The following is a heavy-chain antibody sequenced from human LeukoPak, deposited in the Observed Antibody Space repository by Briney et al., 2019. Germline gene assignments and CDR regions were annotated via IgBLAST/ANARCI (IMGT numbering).Heavy chain of an antibody. CDR1: GYSFTSYW. Sequence: PGESLKISCKGSGYSFTSYWIGGVRQMPGKGLEWRGIIYPGACNTRYSPSFQGQVTISADKSITTAYLQWSSLKASDTAMYYCARLYYYDSSGQNFDYWGQGTLVTVSS. D-gene: IGHD3-22*01. CDR2: IYPGACNT. CDR3: ARLYYYDSSGQNFDY. J-gene: IGHJ4*02. V-gene: IGHV5-51*01.